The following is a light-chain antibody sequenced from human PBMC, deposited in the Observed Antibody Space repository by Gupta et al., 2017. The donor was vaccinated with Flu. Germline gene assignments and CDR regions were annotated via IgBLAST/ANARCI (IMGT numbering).Light chain of an antibody. J-gene: IGLJ3*02. Sequence: QSALTQPASVSRSPGQSITISCPGTSSDVGGYNYVSWYQQHPGKAPKLMIYEVSNRPSGVSNRFSGSKSGNTASLTISGLQAEDEADYYCSSYTSSSTLPWVFGGGTKLTVL. CDR3: SSYTSSSTLPWV. V-gene: IGLV2-14*01. CDR1: SSDVGGYNY. CDR2: EVS.